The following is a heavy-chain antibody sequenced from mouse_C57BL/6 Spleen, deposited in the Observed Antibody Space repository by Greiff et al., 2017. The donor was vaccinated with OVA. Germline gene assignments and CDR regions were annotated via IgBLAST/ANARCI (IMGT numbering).Heavy chain of an antibody. V-gene: IGHV1-76*01. CDR2: IYPGSGNT. CDR3: ARGEYSIVYAY. CDR1: GYTFTDYY. J-gene: IGHJ3*01. D-gene: IGHD2-10*02. Sequence: QVQLQQSGAELVRPGASVKLSCKASGYTFTDYYINWVKQRPGQGLEWIARIYPGSGNTYYNEKFKGKATLTAEKSSSTAYMQLSSLTSEDSAVYFCARGEYSIVYAYWGQGTLVTVSA.